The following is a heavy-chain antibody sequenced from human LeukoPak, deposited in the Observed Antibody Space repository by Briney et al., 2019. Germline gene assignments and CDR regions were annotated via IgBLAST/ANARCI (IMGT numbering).Heavy chain of an antibody. CDR1: DGSFSGYY. V-gene: IGHV4-34*01. J-gene: IGHJ4*02. Sequence: SETLSLTCAVYDGSFSGYYWSWIRQPPGKGLEWIGEINHSGSTNYNPSLKSRVTISVDTSKNQFSLKLSSVTAADTAVYYCARGPVGGVIVVGVFDYWGQGTLVTVSS. CDR2: INHSGST. D-gene: IGHD3-16*02. CDR3: ARGPVGGVIVVGVFDY.